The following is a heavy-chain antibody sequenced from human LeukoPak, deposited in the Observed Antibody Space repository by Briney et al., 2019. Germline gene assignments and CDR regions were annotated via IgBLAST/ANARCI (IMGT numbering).Heavy chain of an antibody. Sequence: PSETLSLTCTVSGGSISSSSYYWGWIRQPPGKGLEWIGSIYYSGSTYYNLSLKSRVTISVDTSKNQFSLKLSSVTAADTAVYYCARDRGIRDGYNYWGQGTLVTVSS. CDR2: IYYSGST. D-gene: IGHD5-24*01. J-gene: IGHJ4*02. CDR3: ARDRGIRDGYNY. CDR1: GGSISSSSYY. V-gene: IGHV4-39*07.